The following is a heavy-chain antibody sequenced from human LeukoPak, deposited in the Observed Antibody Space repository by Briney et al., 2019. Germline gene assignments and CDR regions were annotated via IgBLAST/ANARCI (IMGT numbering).Heavy chain of an antibody. D-gene: IGHD1/OR15-1a*01. J-gene: IGHJ4*02. CDR1: GDSVSNYY. Sequence: PSETLSLTCTVSGDSVSNYYWSWLRQPPGKRLEWIGHSSYSGSTKYNPSLNSRVTLSVDTSKNQLSLKLSSVTAADTVVYYCARHVGNTLYFLDYWGQGILVTVSS. CDR3: ARHVGNTLYFLDY. CDR2: SSYSGST. V-gene: IGHV4-59*08.